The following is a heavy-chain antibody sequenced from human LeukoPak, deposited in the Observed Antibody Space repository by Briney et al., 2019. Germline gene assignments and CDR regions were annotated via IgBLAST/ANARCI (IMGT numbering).Heavy chain of an antibody. CDR3: AKGNNSFSFNFDY. Sequence: GGCLRLSCAASGFTFRDFSMHWVRQAPGKGLEWVSLISGDGGATHYADSVKGRFTISRDNSKNSLYLQMSSLRVEDTAFYYCAKGNNSFSFNFDYWGQGTLVTVSS. D-gene: IGHD2/OR15-2a*01. V-gene: IGHV3-43*02. CDR2: ISGDGGAT. CDR1: GFTFRDFS. J-gene: IGHJ4*02.